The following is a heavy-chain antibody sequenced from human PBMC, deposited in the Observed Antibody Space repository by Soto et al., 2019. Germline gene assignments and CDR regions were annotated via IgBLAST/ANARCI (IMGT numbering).Heavy chain of an antibody. D-gene: IGHD3-22*01. V-gene: IGHV1-69*13. CDR2: ILPIFSTP. J-gene: IGHJ5*02. Sequence: SVKVSCMTSGGTFGSYAISWVRQAPGQGLEWMGGILPIFSTPNDAQKFQARVTITADESSSTAYMEVNSLRSEDTAVYYCARPIQFYFDTSAQSAWFDPCGQVTLVTAPQ. CDR1: GGTFGSYA. CDR3: ARPIQFYFDTSAQSAWFDP.